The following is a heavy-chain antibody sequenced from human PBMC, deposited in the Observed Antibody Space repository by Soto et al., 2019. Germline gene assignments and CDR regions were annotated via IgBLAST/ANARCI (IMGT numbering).Heavy chain of an antibody. D-gene: IGHD6-19*01. CDR2: IKEDGTER. CDR1: AFTFSTYW. Sequence: EVELVESGGDLVQPGGSLRLSCAASAFTFSTYWMSWVRQIPGRGLGWVANIKEDGTERYYVDSVKGRFTISRDNAKNSLFLQMNSLRAEDTAVYFCARVAYSRGWIFDYWGQGTLVTVSS. J-gene: IGHJ4*02. V-gene: IGHV3-7*01. CDR3: ARVAYSRGWIFDY.